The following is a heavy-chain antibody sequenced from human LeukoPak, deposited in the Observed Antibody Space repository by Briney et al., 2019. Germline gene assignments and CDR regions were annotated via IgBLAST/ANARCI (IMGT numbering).Heavy chain of an antibody. V-gene: IGHV3-66*01. D-gene: IGHD5-18*01. CDR1: GFTVSSNY. J-gene: IGHJ4*02. Sequence: GGSLRLSCAASGFTVSSNYMSWVRQAPGKGLEWVSVIYSGGSTYYADSVKGRFTISRDNSKNTLYLQMNSLRAEDTAVYYCARDGLGTAMVRGDFDYWGQGTLVTVSS. CDR2: IYSGGST. CDR3: ARDGLGTAMVRGDFDY.